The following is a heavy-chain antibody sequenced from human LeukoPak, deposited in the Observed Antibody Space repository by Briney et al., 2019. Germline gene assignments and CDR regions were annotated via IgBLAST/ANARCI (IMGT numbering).Heavy chain of an antibody. D-gene: IGHD3-10*01. J-gene: IGHJ4*02. Sequence: GGSLRLSCVASGFTFSSSGMHWVRQAPGKGLEWVALIWYDGINEYYADSVKGRFTISRDDSKNTLYLQMNSLRAEDTAVYYCAKVSAVTRGHFDYWGQGNLVTVSS. CDR2: IWYDGINE. CDR3: AKVSAVTRGHFDY. V-gene: IGHV3-33*06. CDR1: GFTFSSSG.